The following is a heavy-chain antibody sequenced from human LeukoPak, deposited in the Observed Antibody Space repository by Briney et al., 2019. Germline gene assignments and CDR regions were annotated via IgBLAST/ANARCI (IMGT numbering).Heavy chain of an antibody. J-gene: IGHJ4*02. CDR1: GGSFSGYY. CDR2: INHSGST. D-gene: IGHD3-3*01. Sequence: SETLSLTCAVYGGSFSGYYWSWIRQPPGKGLEWIGEINHSGSTNYNPSLKSRVTISVDTSKNQFSLKLSSVTAADTAVYYCARDRGEAIFGVVNPYYFDYWGQGTLVTVSS. CDR3: ARDRGEAIFGVVNPYYFDY. V-gene: IGHV4-34*01.